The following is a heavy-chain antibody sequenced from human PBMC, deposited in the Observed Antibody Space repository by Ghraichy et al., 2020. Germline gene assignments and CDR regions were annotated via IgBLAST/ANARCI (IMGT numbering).Heavy chain of an antibody. J-gene: IGHJ5*02. V-gene: IGHV4-39*07. CDR2: LYYSGST. Sequence: SETLSLTCSVSGGSISTNNYYWAWLRQPPGKGLEWIGSLYYSGSTYHNSSLKSRVTLSGDTSKNQFSLRLTSVSAADTAVYYCATGISTRLGWGNWFGPWGQGMLVTVSS. D-gene: IGHD3-16*01. CDR3: ATGISTRLGWGNWFGP. CDR1: GGSISTNNYY.